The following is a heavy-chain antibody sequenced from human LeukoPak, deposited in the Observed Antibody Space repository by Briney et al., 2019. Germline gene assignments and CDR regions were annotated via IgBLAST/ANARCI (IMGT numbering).Heavy chain of an antibody. CDR3: AREEIVVVPAVFNWFDP. CDR1: GYSISSGYY. J-gene: IGHJ5*02. V-gene: IGHV4-38-2*02. CDR2: IYHSGST. D-gene: IGHD2-2*01. Sequence: NTSETLSLTCTVSGYSISSGYYWGWIRQPPGKGLEWIGSIYHSGSTYYNPSLKSRVTISVDTSKNQFSLKLSSVTAADTAVYYCAREEIVVVPAVFNWFDPWGQGTLVTVSS.